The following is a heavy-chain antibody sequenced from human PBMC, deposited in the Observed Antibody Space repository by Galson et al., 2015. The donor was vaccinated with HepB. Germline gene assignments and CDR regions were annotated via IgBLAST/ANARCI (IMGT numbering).Heavy chain of an antibody. CDR1: GYTFTSYG. V-gene: IGHV1-18*04. CDR2: ISAYNGNT. J-gene: IGHJ4*02. CDR3: ARATTHYYSSGWYNNFDY. D-gene: IGHD6-19*01. Sequence: QSGAEVKKPGESLKISCKASGYTFTSYGISWVRQAPGHGLEWMGWISAYNGNTNYAQKLQGRVTMTTDTSTSTAYMELRSLRSDDTAVYYCARATTHYYSSGWYNNFDYWGQGTLVTVSS.